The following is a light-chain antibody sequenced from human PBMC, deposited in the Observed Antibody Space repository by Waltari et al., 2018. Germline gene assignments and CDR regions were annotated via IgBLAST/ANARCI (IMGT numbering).Light chain of an antibody. CDR3: QQYDNWPTYT. CDR1: QSVSIN. Sequence: EIVMTQSPATLSVSPGERATLSCRASQSVSINLAWYQQKPGQAPRLLIHGTSTRATGIPDRFSGSGSGKDFTLTISSLQPEDFAVYYCQQYDNWPTYTFGQGTKLEIK. V-gene: IGKV3-15*01. CDR2: GTS. J-gene: IGKJ2*01.